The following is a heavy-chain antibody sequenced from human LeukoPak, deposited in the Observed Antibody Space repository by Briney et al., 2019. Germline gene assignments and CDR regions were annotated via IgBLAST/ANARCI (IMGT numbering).Heavy chain of an antibody. D-gene: IGHD3-9*01. J-gene: IGHJ4*02. CDR2: ISAYNGNT. CDR1: GYTFTSYS. CDR3: ARDRLRYFDWSQDY. Sequence: GASVKVSCKASGYTFTSYSISWVRQAPGQGLEWMGWISAYNGNTNYAQKLQGRVTMTTDTSTSTAYMELRSLRSDDTAVYYCARDRLRYFDWSQDYWGQGTLVTVSS. V-gene: IGHV1-18*01.